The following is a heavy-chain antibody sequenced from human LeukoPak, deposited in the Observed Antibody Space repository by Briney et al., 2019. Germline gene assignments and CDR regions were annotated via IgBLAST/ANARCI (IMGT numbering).Heavy chain of an antibody. V-gene: IGHV3-30*18. J-gene: IGHJ4*02. CDR3: AKDPGYSGYGGIDY. CDR2: ISYDGSNQ. Sequence: GGSLRLSCAASGFTFSSYGMHWVRQAPGKGLEWVAVISYDGSNQYYADSVKGRFTISRDNSKNTLYLQMNSLRAEDTAVYYCAKDPGYSGYGGIDYWGQGTLVTVSS. D-gene: IGHD5-12*01. CDR1: GFTFSSYG.